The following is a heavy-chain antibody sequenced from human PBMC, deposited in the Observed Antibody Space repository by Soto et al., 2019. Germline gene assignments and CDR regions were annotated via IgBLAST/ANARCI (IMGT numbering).Heavy chain of an antibody. CDR3: ARRTSIAVAGRYFDY. CDR1: GFTFISYS. J-gene: IGHJ4*02. D-gene: IGHD6-19*01. V-gene: IGHV3-48*01. Sequence: GGALRLSCAASGFTFISYSMNWVLQAPWKGLEWVSYISSSSSTIYYADSVKGRFTISRDNAKNSLYLQMNSLRAEDTAVYYCARRTSIAVAGRYFDYWGQGTLVTVSS. CDR2: ISSSSSTI.